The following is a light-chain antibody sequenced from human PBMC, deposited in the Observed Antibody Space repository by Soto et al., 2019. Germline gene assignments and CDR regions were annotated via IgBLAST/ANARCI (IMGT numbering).Light chain of an antibody. CDR3: QQYGSSSTWT. CDR1: ESVSSAY. Sequence: EIVFTQSPCTLSLSPGERATLSCRASESVSSAYLAWYQHKPGQPPTLLIYAASSRVTGIPDRFSGSGSGTDFTLTISRLEPEDFAVYYCQQYGSSSTWTFGQGTKVEIK. J-gene: IGKJ1*01. CDR2: AAS. V-gene: IGKV3-20*01.